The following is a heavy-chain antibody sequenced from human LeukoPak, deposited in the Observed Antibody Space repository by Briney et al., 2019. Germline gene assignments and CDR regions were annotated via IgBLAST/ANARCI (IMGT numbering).Heavy chain of an antibody. D-gene: IGHD3-16*01. CDR1: GYTFSSYA. V-gene: IGHV3-7*04. CDR3: ARDLRDFDY. CDR2: IKGDGSEE. J-gene: IGHJ4*02. Sequence: TGGSLRLSCAASGYTFSSYAMTWVRQAPGRGLEWVANIKGDGSEENYVDSVKGRFAISRDNAKDSLYLQMNSLKAEDAAVYYCARDLRDFDYWGQGTLVTVSS.